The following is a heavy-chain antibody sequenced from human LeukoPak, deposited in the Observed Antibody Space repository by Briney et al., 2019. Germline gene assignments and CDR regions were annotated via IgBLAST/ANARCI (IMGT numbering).Heavy chain of an antibody. CDR3: ARDLRKGRYFDY. Sequence: PGGSLRLSCAASGFTFSSYAMHWVRQAPGKGLEWVAVISYDVNTKYYADSVKGRFTISRDNSQNTVYLQMNSLRPEDTAVYYCARDLRKGRYFDYWGQGTLVTVSS. CDR1: GFTFSSYA. D-gene: IGHD3-10*01. J-gene: IGHJ4*02. V-gene: IGHV3-30-3*01. CDR2: ISYDVNTK.